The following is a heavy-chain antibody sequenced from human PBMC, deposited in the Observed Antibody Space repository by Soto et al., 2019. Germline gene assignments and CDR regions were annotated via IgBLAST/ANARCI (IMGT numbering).Heavy chain of an antibody. CDR2: ISSSSSYI. CDR1: GFTFSSYS. J-gene: IGHJ6*02. V-gene: IGHV3-21*01. Sequence: GGSLRLSCAASGFTFSSYSMNWVRQAPGKGLEWVSSISSSSSYIYYADSVKGRFTISRDNAKNSLYLQMNSLRAEDTAVYYCARDPVIYCSSTSCYNRDYYYYGMDVWGQGTTVTVSS. D-gene: IGHD2-2*02. CDR3: ARDPVIYCSSTSCYNRDYYYYGMDV.